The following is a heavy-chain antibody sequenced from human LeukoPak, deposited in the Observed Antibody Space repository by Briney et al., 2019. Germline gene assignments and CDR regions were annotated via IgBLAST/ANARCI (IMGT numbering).Heavy chain of an antibody. V-gene: IGHV3-21*01. Sequence: GGSLRLSCATSGFTFKSYAMNWVRQSPGKGLEWVSSISGDSTDIYYADSLMDRSTISRDNAKNSLYLQINSLRAEDTAIYYCARRGYSDSSGYDYWGQGTLVTVSS. J-gene: IGHJ4*02. CDR2: ISGDSTDI. CDR3: ARRGYSDSSGYDY. D-gene: IGHD3-22*01. CDR1: GFTFKSYA.